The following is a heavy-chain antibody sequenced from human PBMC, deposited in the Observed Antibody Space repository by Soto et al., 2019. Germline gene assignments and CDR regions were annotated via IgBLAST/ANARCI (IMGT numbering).Heavy chain of an antibody. CDR1: GYTFTSYG. V-gene: IGHV1-18*04. J-gene: IGHJ6*02. CDR3: ARDMVATVSYYYYYGMDV. D-gene: IGHD5-12*01. Sequence: VQLVQSGAEVKKPGASVKVSCKASGYTFTSYGISWVRQAPGQGLEWMGWISAYNGNTNYAQKLQGRVTMTTDTSTSTAYMELRSLRSDDTAVYYCARDMVATVSYYYYYGMDVWGQGTTVTVSS. CDR2: ISAYNGNT.